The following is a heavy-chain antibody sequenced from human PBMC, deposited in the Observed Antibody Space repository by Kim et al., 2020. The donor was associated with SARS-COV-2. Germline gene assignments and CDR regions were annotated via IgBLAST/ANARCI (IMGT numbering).Heavy chain of an antibody. V-gene: IGHV3-11*03. J-gene: IGHJ4*02. CDR3: AGYGSGEDY. D-gene: IGHD3-10*01. CDR2: SYT. Sequence: SYTNYADSVKGRFTISRDNTKNSLYLQLNSLRAEDTAVYYCAGYGSGEDYWGQGTLVTVSS.